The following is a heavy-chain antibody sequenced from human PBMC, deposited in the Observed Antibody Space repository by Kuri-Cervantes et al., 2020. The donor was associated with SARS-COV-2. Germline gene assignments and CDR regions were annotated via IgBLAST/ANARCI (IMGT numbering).Heavy chain of an antibody. V-gene: IGHV3-74*01. CDR2: INSDGSST. CDR1: GFTFSSYW. D-gene: IGHD1-26*01. CDR3: AKAGATILSGMDV. Sequence: ETLSLTCAASGFTFSSYWMHWVRQAPGKGLVWVSRINSDGSSTSYADSVKGRFTISRDNSKNTLYLQMNSLRAEDTAVYYCAKAGATILSGMDVWGQGTTVTVSS. J-gene: IGHJ6*02.